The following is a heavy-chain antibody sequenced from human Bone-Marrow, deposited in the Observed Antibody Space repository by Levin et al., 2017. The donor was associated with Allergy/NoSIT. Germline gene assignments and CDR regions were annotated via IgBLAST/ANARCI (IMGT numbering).Heavy chain of an antibody. CDR1: GGSISSYY. CDR2: IYTSGST. CDR3: ARDLKVTVVRGVTYYYYYGMDG. Sequence: SQTLSLTCTVSGGSISSYYWSWIRQPAGKGLEWVGRIYTSGSTNYNPSLKSRVTMSVDTSKNQFSLMLSSVTAAETAVYYWARDLKVTVVRGVTYYYYYGMDGWGQGTTVTVSS. J-gene: IGHJ6*02. V-gene: IGHV4-4*07. D-gene: IGHD3-10*01.